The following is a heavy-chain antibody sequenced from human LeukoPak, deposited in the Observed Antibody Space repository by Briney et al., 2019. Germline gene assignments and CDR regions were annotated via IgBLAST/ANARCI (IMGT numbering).Heavy chain of an antibody. CDR1: GCSISSGDYY. J-gene: IGHJ4*02. CDR3: ASARGYSYGLEDY. Sequence: SETLSLTCTVSGCSISSGDYYWSCIRQPPGKGLEWIGYIYYSGSTYYNPSLKSRVTISVDTSKNQLSLKLSSVTAADTAVYYCASARGYSYGLEDYWGQGTLVTVSS. D-gene: IGHD5-18*01. V-gene: IGHV4-30-4*01. CDR2: IYYSGST.